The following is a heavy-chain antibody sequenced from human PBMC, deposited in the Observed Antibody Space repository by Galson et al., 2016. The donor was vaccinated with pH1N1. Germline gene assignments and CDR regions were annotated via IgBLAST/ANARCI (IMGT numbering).Heavy chain of an antibody. CDR3: VGASFTAYCGGDCYQWYFGL. Sequence: TLSLTCTVSGGSISSGGYYWTWICQHPWMRPEWIGYIFYNGNTYYNPSLRSRASISTDRSKNQVSLSLTSVTVADTAVYYCVGASFTAYCGGDCYQWYFGLWGRGALVTVSS. CDR1: GGSISSGGYY. J-gene: IGHJ2*01. V-gene: IGHV4-31*03. CDR2: IFYNGNT. D-gene: IGHD2-21*01.